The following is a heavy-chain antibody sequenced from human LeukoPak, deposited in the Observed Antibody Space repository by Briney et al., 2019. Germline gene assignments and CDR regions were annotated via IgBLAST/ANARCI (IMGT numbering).Heavy chain of an antibody. Sequence: HSGGSLRLSCAASGFTVSSNYMSWVRQAPGKGLEWVSVIYSGGSTYYADSVKGRFTISRDNAKNSLYLQMNSLRAEDTAMYYCARDSAGNDYWGQGTLVTVSS. J-gene: IGHJ4*02. V-gene: IGHV3-66*01. CDR3: ARDSAGNDY. CDR1: GFTVSSNY. CDR2: IYSGGST. D-gene: IGHD6-13*01.